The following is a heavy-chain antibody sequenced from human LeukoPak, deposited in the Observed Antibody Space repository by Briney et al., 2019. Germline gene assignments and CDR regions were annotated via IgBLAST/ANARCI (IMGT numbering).Heavy chain of an antibody. V-gene: IGHV1-46*01. CDR3: ARARLGGYGRLGELSYDY. Sequence: GASVKISCKASGYTFTSYYMHWVRQAPGQGLEWMGIINPSGGSTSYAQKFQGRVTMTRDTSTSTVYMELSSLRSEDTAVYYCARARLGGYGRLGELSYDYWGQGTLVTVSS. CDR2: INPSGGST. CDR1: GYTFTSYY. D-gene: IGHD3-16*02. J-gene: IGHJ4*02.